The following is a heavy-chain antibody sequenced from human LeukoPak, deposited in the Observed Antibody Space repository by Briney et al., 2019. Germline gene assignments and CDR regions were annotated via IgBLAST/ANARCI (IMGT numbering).Heavy chain of an antibody. CDR3: ARDPVEWELLLDC. CDR2: MNIDGSEK. Sequence: GGSLRLSCAASGFTFSNYWMGWVRQAPGKRPEWVANMNIDGSEKYYADSVKGRFSISRDNARNSVYLQIASLRVEDTAVYHCARDPVEWELLLDCWGQETLVTVS. V-gene: IGHV3-7*01. D-gene: IGHD1-26*01. CDR1: GFTFSNYW. J-gene: IGHJ4*02.